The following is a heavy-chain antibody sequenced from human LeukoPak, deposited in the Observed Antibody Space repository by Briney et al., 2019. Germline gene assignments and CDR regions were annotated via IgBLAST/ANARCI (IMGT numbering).Heavy chain of an antibody. V-gene: IGHV4-39*01. J-gene: IGHJ3*02. CDR3: ASLGDSSGWYGAFDI. Sequence: SETLSLTCTVSGGSISSSSYYWGWIRQPPGKGLEWIGSIYYSGSTYYNPSLKSRVTISVDTSKNQFSLKLSSVTAADTAVYYCASLGDSSGWYGAFDIWGQGTMVTVSS. CDR1: GGSISSSSYY. D-gene: IGHD6-19*01. CDR2: IYYSGST.